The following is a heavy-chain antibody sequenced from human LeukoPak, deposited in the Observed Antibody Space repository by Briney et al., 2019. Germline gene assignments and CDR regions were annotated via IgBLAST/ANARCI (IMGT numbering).Heavy chain of an antibody. Sequence: ASVKVSCKVSGYTFTDYYMHWVQQAPGKGLEWMGLVDPEDGETIYAEKFQGRVTITADTSTDTAYMELSSLRSEDTAVYYCATGDSSSSGYNWFDPWGQGTLVTVSS. D-gene: IGHD6-6*01. V-gene: IGHV1-69-2*01. J-gene: IGHJ5*02. CDR3: ATGDSSSSGYNWFDP. CDR2: VDPEDGET. CDR1: GYTFTDYY.